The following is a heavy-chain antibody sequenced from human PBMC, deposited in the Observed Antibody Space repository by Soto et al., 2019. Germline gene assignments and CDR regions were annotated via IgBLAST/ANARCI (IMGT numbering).Heavy chain of an antibody. D-gene: IGHD1-26*01. CDR3: ARGGQECSNSGCGYIYDGMDV. CDR1: GYTFSHYG. V-gene: IGHV1-18*01. CDR2: ISAYNGNR. J-gene: IGHJ6*02. Sequence: ASVKVSCKASGYTFSHYGIGWVRQAPGQGLEWMGWISAYNGNRHFAEGLRGRITMTTNTTTSTADMELRSLSSDDTAVYYCARGGQECSNSGCGYIYDGMDVWGQGTTVTVSS.